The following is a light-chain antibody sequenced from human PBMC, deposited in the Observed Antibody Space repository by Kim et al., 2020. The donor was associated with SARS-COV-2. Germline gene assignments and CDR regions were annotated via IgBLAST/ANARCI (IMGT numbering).Light chain of an antibody. CDR2: FAS. V-gene: IGKV6-21*01. J-gene: IGKJ4*01. Sequence: SVTTKEKVTITCRASQSIGSKLQWYQQKPGQSPKLLITFASQSFSGVPSRFSGSGTGTDFTLTISSLEAEDAAVYYCHQTANLPLTFGGGTKLEI. CDR3: HQTANLPLT. CDR1: QSIGSK.